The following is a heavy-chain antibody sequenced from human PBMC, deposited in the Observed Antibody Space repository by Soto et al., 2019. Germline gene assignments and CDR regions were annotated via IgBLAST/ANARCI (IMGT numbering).Heavy chain of an antibody. CDR1: GYTFTGYY. V-gene: IGHV1-2*04. Sequence: KVSCKASGYTFTGYYMHWVRQAPGQGLEWMGWINPNSGGTNYAQKFQGWVTMTRDTSISTAYMELSRLRSDDTAVYYCAREPLWLGEFRYGMDVWGQGTTVTVSS. D-gene: IGHD3-10*01. CDR3: AREPLWLGEFRYGMDV. J-gene: IGHJ6*02. CDR2: INPNSGGT.